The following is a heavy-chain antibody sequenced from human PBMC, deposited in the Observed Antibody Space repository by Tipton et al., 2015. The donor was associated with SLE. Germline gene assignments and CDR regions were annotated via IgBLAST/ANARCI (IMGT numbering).Heavy chain of an antibody. J-gene: IGHJ4*02. CDR2: ISYDGSNK. CDR1: GFTFSTSV. V-gene: IGHV3-30-3*02. D-gene: IGHD3-16*02. CDR3: AKDMHLGELSLCDY. Sequence: SLRLSCVASGFTFSTSVMHWVRQTPGKGLEWVAVISYDGSNKYYADSVKGRFTISRDNAKNSLYLQMNSLRAEDTALYYCAKDMHLGELSLCDYWGQGTLVTVSS.